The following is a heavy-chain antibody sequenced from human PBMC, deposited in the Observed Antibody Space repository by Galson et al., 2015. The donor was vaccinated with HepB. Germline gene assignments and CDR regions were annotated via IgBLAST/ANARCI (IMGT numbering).Heavy chain of an antibody. CDR2: INHSGST. Sequence: SETLSLTCAVYGGSFSGYYWSWIRQPPGKGLEWIGEINHSGSTNYNPSLKSRVTISVDTSKNQFSLKLSSVTAADTAVYYCARRYYSRVSGYFDYWGQGTLVTVSS. CDR1: GGSFSGYY. D-gene: IGHD3-10*01. J-gene: IGHJ4*02. CDR3: ARRYYSRVSGYFDY. V-gene: IGHV4-34*01.